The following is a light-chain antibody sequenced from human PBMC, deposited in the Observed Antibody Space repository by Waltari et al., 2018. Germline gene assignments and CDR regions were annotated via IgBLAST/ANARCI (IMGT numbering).Light chain of an antibody. Sequence: QSVLTQSPSASGTPGPRVIISRSGSSSNIGNKPVNCYQQAPETAPELLIFDNNGRPSGVPRRLACTKASTSSSIAIGGLQSEEEADYYCASWGGSLNGWVFGGGTRLTVL. CDR3: ASWGGSLNGWV. V-gene: IGLV1-44*01. CDR1: SSNIGNKP. CDR2: DNN. J-gene: IGLJ3*02.